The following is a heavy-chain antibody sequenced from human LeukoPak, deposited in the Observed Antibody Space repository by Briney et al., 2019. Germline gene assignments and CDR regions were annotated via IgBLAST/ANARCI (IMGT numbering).Heavy chain of an antibody. CDR2: INPNSGGT. J-gene: IGHJ5*02. D-gene: IGHD3-10*01. CDR3: ARVPVTMVRGVNTWFDP. Sequence: ASVKVSCKASGYTFTGYYMHWVRQAPGQGLEWMGWINPNSGGTNYAQKFQGRVTMTRDTSISTAYMELSRLRSDDTAVYYWARVPVTMVRGVNTWFDPWGQGTLVTVSS. CDR1: GYTFTGYY. V-gene: IGHV1-2*02.